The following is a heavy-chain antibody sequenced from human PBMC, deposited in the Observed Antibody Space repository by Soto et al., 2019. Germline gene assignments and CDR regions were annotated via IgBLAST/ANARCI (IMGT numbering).Heavy chain of an antibody. Sequence: SETLSLTCAVYGGSFSGYYWSWIRQPPGKVLEWIGEINHSGSTNYNPSLKSRVTISVDTSKNQFSRKLSSVTAAGTAVYCCARGMYGSSSGLESFRLRFDTWGQGTLVTVSS. V-gene: IGHV4-34*01. CDR3: ARGMYGSSSGLESFRLRFDT. CDR1: GGSFSGYY. CDR2: INHSGST. D-gene: IGHD6-6*01. J-gene: IGHJ5*02.